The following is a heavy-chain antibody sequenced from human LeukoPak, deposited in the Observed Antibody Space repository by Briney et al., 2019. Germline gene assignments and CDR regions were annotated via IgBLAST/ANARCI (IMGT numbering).Heavy chain of an antibody. CDR2: IYFSGTP. D-gene: IGHD6-13*01. J-gene: IGHJ5*01. CDR3: ARTSSWYAGAWFDS. Sequence: SETLSLTCTVARGSIRSADYYWAWVRQPPGEGLEWLGSIYFSGTPYFNPSLKSRVAVSIDTSKNQFSLKVTSVNASDTAVCLCARTSSWYAGAWFDSWGQGTLVTVSS. V-gene: IGHV4-39*01. CDR1: RGSIRSADYY.